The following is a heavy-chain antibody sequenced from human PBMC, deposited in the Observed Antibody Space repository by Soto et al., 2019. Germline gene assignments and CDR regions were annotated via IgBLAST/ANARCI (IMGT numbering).Heavy chain of an antibody. D-gene: IGHD3-22*01. J-gene: IGHJ4*02. CDR2: IVVASGNT. CDR3: AADLSGGYFFDA. Sequence: SVKVSCKSSGFTFTSSAVQWVRQARGQRLEWIGWIVVASGNTNYAQKFQERVTITRDMSTNTAYMELSSLRSEDTAVYYCAADLSGGYFFDAWGQGALGTVSS. V-gene: IGHV1-58*01. CDR1: GFTFTSSA.